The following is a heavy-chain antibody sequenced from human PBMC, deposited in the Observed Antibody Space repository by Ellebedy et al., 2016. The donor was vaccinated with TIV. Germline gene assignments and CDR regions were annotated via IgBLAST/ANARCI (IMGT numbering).Heavy chain of an antibody. V-gene: IGHV6-1*01. D-gene: IGHD4-23*01. Sequence: SQTLSLTCAISGDSVSSNSVAWNWIRQSPSRGLEWLGRTYYRSRWSNDYAVSVRSRITVNPDTSKNQFSLQLNSVTPEDTAVYYCARDSPGKYFDYWGQGTLVTVSS. J-gene: IGHJ4*02. CDR2: TYYRSRWSN. CDR3: ARDSPGKYFDY. CDR1: GDSVSSNSVA.